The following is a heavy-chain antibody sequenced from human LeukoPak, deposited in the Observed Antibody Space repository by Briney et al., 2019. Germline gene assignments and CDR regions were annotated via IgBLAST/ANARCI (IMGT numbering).Heavy chain of an antibody. CDR2: IYYTGST. CDR3: ARRGAGSPFDY. V-gene: IGHV4-59*08. CDR1: GGSISSYY. Sequence: SETLSLTCTVSGGSISSYYWSWIRQPPGKGLEWIGYIYYTGSTNYNPSLKGRVTISLDTSKNQFSLKLTSVTAADTAVYYCARRGAGSPFDYWGQGTLVTVSS. D-gene: IGHD6-19*01. J-gene: IGHJ4*02.